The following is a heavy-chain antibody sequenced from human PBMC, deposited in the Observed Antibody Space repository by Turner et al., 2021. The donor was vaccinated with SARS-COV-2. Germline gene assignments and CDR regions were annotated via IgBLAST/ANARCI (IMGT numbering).Heavy chain of an antibody. CDR2: IYYSGST. J-gene: IGHJ5*02. CDR1: GGSISSSSYY. D-gene: IGHD6-13*01. CDR3: ARHWEVAAAAYLARFDP. Sequence: QLPLQESGPGLVKPSETLSLTCTVPGGSISSSSYYWGWIRQPPGKGLEWIGSIYYSGSTYYNPSLKSRVTISVDTSKNQFSLKLTSVTAEDTAVYFCARHWEVAAAAYLARFDPWGQGTLVTVSS. V-gene: IGHV4-39*01.